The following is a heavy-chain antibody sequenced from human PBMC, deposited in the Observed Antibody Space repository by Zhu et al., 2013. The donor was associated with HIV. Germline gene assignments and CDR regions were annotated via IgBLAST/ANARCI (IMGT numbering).Heavy chain of an antibody. Sequence: QVKLVQSGAEVKKPGASVRVSCKTSGYTFINYHMHWVRQAPGQGLQWMGWISPNSGGTNYAQKFQGRVTMTRDTSISTAYMELSRLRSDDTAVYYCARGWQWLAPDYFDYWGQGTLVTVSS. CDR3: ARGWQWLAPDYFDY. CDR1: GYTFINYH. V-gene: IGHV1-2*02. D-gene: IGHD6-19*01. J-gene: IGHJ4*02. CDR2: ISPNSGGT.